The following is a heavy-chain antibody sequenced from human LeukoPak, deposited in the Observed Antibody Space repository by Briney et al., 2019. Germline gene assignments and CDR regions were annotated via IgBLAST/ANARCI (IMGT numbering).Heavy chain of an antibody. CDR2: VYSSGSA. CDR3: ARGRYCSSTSCFYFDY. D-gene: IGHD2-2*01. V-gene: IGHV4-61*02. Sequence: KTSETLSLTCTVSGGSISNGSSYWSWIRQPAGKELEWIGRVYSSGSANYNPSLRSRVTISLDTSKNQFSLKLSSVTAADTAVYYCARGRYCSSTSCFYFDYWGQGTLVTVSS. CDR1: GGSISNGSSY. J-gene: IGHJ4*02.